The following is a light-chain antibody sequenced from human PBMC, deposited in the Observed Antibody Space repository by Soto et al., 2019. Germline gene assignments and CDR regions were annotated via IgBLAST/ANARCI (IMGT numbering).Light chain of an antibody. J-gene: IGLJ1*01. CDR1: SSDVGAYNY. V-gene: IGLV2-14*01. CDR2: EVS. Sequence: QSVLTQPASVSGSPGQSITISCTGTSSDVGAYNYVSWFQQHPGKAPKLLIYEVSNRPSGVSYRFSGSKSGSTASLTISGLQAEDEADYYSSSYTRSRTYVFGTGTKVTVL. CDR3: SSYTRSRTYV.